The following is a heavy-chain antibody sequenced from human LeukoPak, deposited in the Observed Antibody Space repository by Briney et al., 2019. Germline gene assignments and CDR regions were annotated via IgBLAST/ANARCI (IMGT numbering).Heavy chain of an antibody. CDR1: GFTFSSYA. CDR3: ARGRGYDFRGAAAIDY. CDR2: ISYDGSNK. J-gene: IGHJ4*02. V-gene: IGHV3-30-3*01. Sequence: GGSLRLSCAASGFTFSSYAMSWVRQAPGKGLEWVAVISYDGSNKYYADSVKGRFTISRDNSKNTLYLQMNSLRAEDTAVYYCARGRGYDFRGAAAIDYWGQGTLVTVSS. D-gene: IGHD5-12*01.